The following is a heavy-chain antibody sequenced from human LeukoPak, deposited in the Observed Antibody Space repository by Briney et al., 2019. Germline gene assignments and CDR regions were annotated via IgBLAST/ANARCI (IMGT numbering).Heavy chain of an antibody. D-gene: IGHD3-22*01. J-gene: IGHJ3*02. CDR2: IYYSGST. V-gene: IGHV4-59*01. Sequence: SETLSLTCTVSGGSISSYYWSWIRQPPGKGLEWMGYIYYSGSTNYNPSLKSRVTISVDTSKNQFSLKLSSVTAADPAVYYCARERGDYYDSSGYPSGAFDIWGQGTMVTVSS. CDR3: ARERGDYYDSSGYPSGAFDI. CDR1: GGSISSYY.